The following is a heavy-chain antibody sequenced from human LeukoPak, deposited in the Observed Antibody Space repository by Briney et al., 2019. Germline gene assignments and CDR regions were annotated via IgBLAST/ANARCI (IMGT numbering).Heavy chain of an antibody. CDR1: GFTVSSNY. V-gene: IGHV3-53*01. CDR2: IYSGGST. D-gene: IGHD3-10*01. J-gene: IGHJ4*02. Sequence: GGSLRLSCAASGFTVSSNYMSWVRQAPGKGLEWVSVIYSGGSTYYADSVKGRFTISRDDSKNTLYLQINSLRAEDTAVYFCAKVWFGEDTYLDFWGQGTLVTVSS. CDR3: AKVWFGEDTYLDF.